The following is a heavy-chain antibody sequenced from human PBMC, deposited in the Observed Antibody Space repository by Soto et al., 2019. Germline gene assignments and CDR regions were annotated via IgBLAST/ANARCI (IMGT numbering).Heavy chain of an antibody. CDR1: GGSISSSSYD. Sequence: TVSGGSISSSSYDWGWIRQPPGKGLEWIGSIYYSGSTYYNPSLKSRVTISVDTSKNQFSLKLSSVTAADTAVYYCARSNLRYDFWSGYGGGAFDIWGQGTMVTVS. J-gene: IGHJ3*02. CDR3: ARSNLRYDFWSGYGGGAFDI. D-gene: IGHD3-3*01. V-gene: IGHV4-39*01. CDR2: IYYSGST.